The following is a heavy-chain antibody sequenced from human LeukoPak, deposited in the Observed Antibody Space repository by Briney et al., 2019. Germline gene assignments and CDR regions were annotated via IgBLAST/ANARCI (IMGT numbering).Heavy chain of an antibody. CDR3: ARTRSGSYYMVHSWFDP. CDR1: GGSFSGYY. J-gene: IGHJ5*02. Sequence: PSETLSLTCAVYGGSFSGYYWSWIRQPPGKGLEWIGEINHSGSANYNPSLKSRVTISVDTSKNQFSLKLSPVTAADTAVYYCARTRSGSYYMVHSWFDPWGQGTLVTVSS. V-gene: IGHV4-34*01. D-gene: IGHD3-10*01. CDR2: INHSGSA.